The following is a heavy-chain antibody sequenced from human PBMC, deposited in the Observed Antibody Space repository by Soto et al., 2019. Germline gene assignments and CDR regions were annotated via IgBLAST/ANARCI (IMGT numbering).Heavy chain of an antibody. V-gene: IGHV6-1*01. CDR2: TYYRSRWYN. Sequence: PSETLSRTCAISGNNVPSNSAAWNWIRQSPSRGLEWLGRTYYRSRWYNDYAVSVKSRITVNPDTSKNQFSLHLNSVTPEDTAVYYCSGTTCLQWYYMDVWERGTTVLVSS. J-gene: IGHJ6*03. CDR3: SGTTCLQWYYMDV. D-gene: IGHD1-7*01. CDR1: GNNVPSNSAA.